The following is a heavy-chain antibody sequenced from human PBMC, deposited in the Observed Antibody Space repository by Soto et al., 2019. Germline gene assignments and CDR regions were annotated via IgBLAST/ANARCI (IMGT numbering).Heavy chain of an antibody. CDR2: IYYSGST. D-gene: IGHD2-15*01. CDR3: ARGGGKSNWFDP. Sequence: PSETLSLTCTVSGGSISSSSYYWGWIRQPPGKGLEWIGSIYYSGSTYYNPSLKSRVTISVDTSKNQFSLKLSSVTAADTAVYYCARGGGKSNWFDPWGQGTLVTVSS. J-gene: IGHJ5*02. CDR1: GGSISSSSYY. V-gene: IGHV4-39*07.